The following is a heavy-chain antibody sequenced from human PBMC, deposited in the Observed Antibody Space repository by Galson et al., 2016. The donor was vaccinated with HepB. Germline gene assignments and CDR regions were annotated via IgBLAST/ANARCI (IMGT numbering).Heavy chain of an antibody. CDR1: GFTFSSHW. J-gene: IGHJ4*02. Sequence: SLRLSCAASGFTFSSHWMPWVRQAPGKGLVWVSRLKSDWRRTYYADSVKGRFPISRDNAKNTLYLQINSLGAEDTAVYYCRIGTAGLDYWGQGTLVTVSS. D-gene: IGHD6-13*01. CDR2: LKSDWRRT. CDR3: RIGTAGLDY. V-gene: IGHV3-74*01.